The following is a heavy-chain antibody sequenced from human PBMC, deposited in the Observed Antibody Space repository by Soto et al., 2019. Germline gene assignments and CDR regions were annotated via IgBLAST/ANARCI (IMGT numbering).Heavy chain of an antibody. V-gene: IGHV3-48*02. D-gene: IGHD6-6*01. J-gene: IGHJ6*02. CDR2: ISRSGSLN. CDR3: ARDLEYSSSWYYYYGLDV. Sequence: LRLSCAASGFSFSDYSMNWVRQAPGKGLEWLSYISRSGSLNYYADSVKGRFTISRDNAKNSLYLEMNSVRDEDTAMYYCARDLEYSSSWYYYYGLDVWGHGTTVTVSS. CDR1: GFSFSDYS.